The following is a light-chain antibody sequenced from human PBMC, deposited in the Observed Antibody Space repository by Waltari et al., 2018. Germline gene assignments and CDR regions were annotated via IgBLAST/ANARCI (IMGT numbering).Light chain of an antibody. CDR3: HQYYNNPQT. CDR1: QSILYSANNKNY. CDR2: WAP. Sequence: DIEMTQSPDSLPVSLGERATITCQSSQSILYSANNKNYLAWYQQKPGQPPKLLTSWAPIRQSGVPDRFTGSGSGTDFTLTISSLQAEDVAVYYCHQYYNNPQTFGQGTKVEIK. V-gene: IGKV4-1*01. J-gene: IGKJ1*01.